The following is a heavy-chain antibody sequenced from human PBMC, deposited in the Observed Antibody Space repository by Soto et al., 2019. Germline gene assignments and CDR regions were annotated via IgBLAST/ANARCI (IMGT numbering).Heavy chain of an antibody. CDR2: IYWDDDK. CDR3: AHIVVAGLGYYFDY. Sequence: ITLKESGPTLVKPTQTLTLTCTFSGYSRSSTRMAVGWIRQPPGKALEWLALIYWDDDKRYSPFLKSRITITKDTSTNQVVLTMSNMDPVDTASYYCAHIVVAGLGYYFDYWGQGTLVTVSS. V-gene: IGHV2-5*02. J-gene: IGHJ4*02. D-gene: IGHD6-19*01. CDR1: GYSRSSTRMA.